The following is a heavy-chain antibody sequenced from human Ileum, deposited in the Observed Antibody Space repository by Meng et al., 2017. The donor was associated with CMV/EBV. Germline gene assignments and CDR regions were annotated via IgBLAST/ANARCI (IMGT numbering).Heavy chain of an antibody. J-gene: IGHJ5*02. Sequence: ASGGTFSSYAISWVRQAPGQGLEWMGGIIPIFGTANYAQKFQGRVTITTDESTSTAYMELSSLRSEDTAVYYCARSRLRLYNWFDPWGQGTLVTVSS. V-gene: IGHV1-69*05. CDR2: IIPIFGTA. D-gene: IGHD4-17*01. CDR1: GGTFSSYA. CDR3: ARSRLRLYNWFDP.